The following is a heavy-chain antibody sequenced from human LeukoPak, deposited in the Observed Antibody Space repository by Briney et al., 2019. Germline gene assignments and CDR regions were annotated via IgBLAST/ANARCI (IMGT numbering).Heavy chain of an antibody. CDR1: GYTFTGYY. Sequence: ASVKVSCKASGYTFTGYYMHWVRQAPGQGPEWMGWINPSTGDTNYAQKFQGRVTMTRNTSISTAYMELSSLRSEDTAVYYCARNSGFDPWGQGTLVTVSS. V-gene: IGHV1-2*02. D-gene: IGHD6-19*01. CDR3: ARNSGFDP. CDR2: INPSTGDT. J-gene: IGHJ5*02.